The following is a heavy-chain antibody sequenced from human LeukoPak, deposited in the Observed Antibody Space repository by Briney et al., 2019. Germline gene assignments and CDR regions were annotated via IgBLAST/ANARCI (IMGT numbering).Heavy chain of an antibody. V-gene: IGHV3-23*01. CDR1: GVIFSNYA. J-gene: IGHJ4*02. CDR2: IMASSGAT. CDR3: AKGGYDYVEVGYFDY. D-gene: IGHD5-12*01. Sequence: GGSLRLSCAASGVIFSNYAMSWVRQAPGKGLEWVSLIMASSGATFYEDSVKGRFTISRDNSKNTLYMQMNRLRAEDTALYYCAKGGYDYVEVGYFDYWGQGTLVTVSS.